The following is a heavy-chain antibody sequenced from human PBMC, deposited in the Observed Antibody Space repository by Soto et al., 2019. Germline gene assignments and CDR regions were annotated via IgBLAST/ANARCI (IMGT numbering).Heavy chain of an antibody. CDR1: GGSISSYY. D-gene: IGHD2-15*01. Sequence: SETLSLTCTVSGGSISSYYWSWIRQPPGKGLEWIGYIYYSGSTNYNPSLKSRVTISVDTSKNQFSLKPSSVTAADTAVYYCARLQDCSGGSCSWFDPWGQGTLVTVSS. J-gene: IGHJ5*02. CDR2: IYYSGST. CDR3: ARLQDCSGGSCSWFDP. V-gene: IGHV4-59*08.